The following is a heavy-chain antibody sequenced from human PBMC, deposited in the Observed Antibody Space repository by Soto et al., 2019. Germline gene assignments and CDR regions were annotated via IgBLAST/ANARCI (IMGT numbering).Heavy chain of an antibody. V-gene: IGHV4-59*08. J-gene: IGHJ4*01. Sequence: PETLSLTCTVTGDSMNSHYWSWLRQPPGKALEWMGYVYFTGSTNYSPSLESRLTILVDTSKNQFSLKLTSVTAADTAVYYCASFPVIPGRDSPLIFDYWGQGTLVTVSS. CDR3: ASFPVIPGRDSPLIFDY. CDR2: VYFTGST. CDR1: GDSMNSHY. D-gene: IGHD3-22*01.